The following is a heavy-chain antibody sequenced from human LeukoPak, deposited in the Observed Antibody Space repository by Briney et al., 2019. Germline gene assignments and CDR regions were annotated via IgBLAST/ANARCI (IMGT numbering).Heavy chain of an antibody. V-gene: IGHV1-8*01. CDR1: GHPFTRDD. CDR2: INPYDAT. Sequence: GASVTVSCRASGHPFTRDDINWVRQAPGQGLEWVGWINPYDATGSAQKFQGRVTITRNTSLRTVYMELSSLTPEDTAVYYCAKYEKRGFDPWGQGTLVTVSS. CDR3: AKYEKRGFDP. D-gene: IGHD2-8*01. J-gene: IGHJ5*02.